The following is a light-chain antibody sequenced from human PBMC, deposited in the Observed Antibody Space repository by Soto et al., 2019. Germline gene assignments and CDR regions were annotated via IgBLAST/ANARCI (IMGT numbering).Light chain of an antibody. CDR1: SSDVGGYNY. CDR3: SSYTSSSTRLV. CDR2: DVN. J-gene: IGLJ2*01. Sequence: QSALTQPASVSGSPGQSITISCTGTSSDVGGYNYVSWYQHHPDKVPKLMIYDVNNRPSGVSNRFSGSKSGNTASLTISGLQAEDEAAYYCSSYTSSSTRLVFGGGTKLTVL. V-gene: IGLV2-14*03.